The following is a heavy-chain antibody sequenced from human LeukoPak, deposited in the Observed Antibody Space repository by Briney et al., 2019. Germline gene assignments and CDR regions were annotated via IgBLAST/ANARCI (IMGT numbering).Heavy chain of an antibody. CDR2: IFHSGST. Sequence: PSETLSLTCTVSGYSISSGYYWGWIRQPPGKGMEWIGSIFHSGSTYYNPSLKSRVTISVDTSKSQFSLKLSSVTAADTAVYYCARGRFGVVIPWGQGTLVTVSS. J-gene: IGHJ5*02. D-gene: IGHD3-3*01. CDR3: ARGRFGVVIP. V-gene: IGHV4-38-2*02. CDR1: GYSISSGYY.